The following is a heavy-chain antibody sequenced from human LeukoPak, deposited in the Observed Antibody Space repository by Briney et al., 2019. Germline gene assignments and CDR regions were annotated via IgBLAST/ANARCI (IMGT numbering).Heavy chain of an antibody. V-gene: IGHV7-4-1*02. CDR2: INTNTGEP. J-gene: IGHJ5*01. CDR3: ARAYQPLGGLSFPDS. Sequence: GASVKVSCKVSGYTLTELSMHWVRQAPGKGLEWMGWINTNTGEPTYAQGFTGRFVFSLDTSVSTAYLQISSLKAEDTAVYYCARAYQPLGGLSFPDSWGQGTLVTVSS. CDR1: GYTLTELS. D-gene: IGHD3-16*02.